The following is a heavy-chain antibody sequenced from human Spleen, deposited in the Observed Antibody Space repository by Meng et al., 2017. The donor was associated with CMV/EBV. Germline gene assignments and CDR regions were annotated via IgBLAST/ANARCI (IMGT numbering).Heavy chain of an antibody. V-gene: IGHV4-31*03. CDR3: ARAHEVWFDP. J-gene: IGHJ5*02. CDR1: GGSISSGGYY. Sequence: SETLSLTCTVSGGSISSGGYYWSWIRQHPGKGLEWIGYIYYSGSTYYNPSLKSRVTISVDTSKNQFSLRLSSVTAADTAVYYCARAHEVWFDPWGQGTLVTVSS. CDR2: IYYSGST.